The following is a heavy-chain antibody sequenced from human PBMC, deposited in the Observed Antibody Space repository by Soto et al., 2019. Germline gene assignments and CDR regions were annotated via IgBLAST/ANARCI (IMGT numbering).Heavy chain of an antibody. CDR3: ARTNKWLDYYYGMDV. J-gene: IGHJ6*02. CDR2: IYYSGST. V-gene: IGHV4-39*01. Sequence: PSETLSLTCTVSGGSISSSSYYWGWIRQPPGKGLEWIGSIYYSGSTYYNPSLKSRVTISVDTSKNQFSLKLSSVTAADTAVYYCARTNKWLDYYYGMDVWGQGTTVTVSS. D-gene: IGHD6-19*01. CDR1: GGSISSSSYY.